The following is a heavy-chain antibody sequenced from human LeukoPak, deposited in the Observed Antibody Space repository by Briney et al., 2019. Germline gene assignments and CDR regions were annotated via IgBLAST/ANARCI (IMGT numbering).Heavy chain of an antibody. J-gene: IGHJ4*02. CDR3: ARALLEGATYYDY. CDR1: GFTFSSYW. Sequence: AGGSLRLSCAASGFTFSSYWMSWVRQAPGKGLEWVANIKQDGSEKYYVDSVKGRFTISRDNAKNSLYLQMNSLRAEDTALYHCARALLEGATYYDYWGQGTLVTVSS. V-gene: IGHV3-7*03. CDR2: IKQDGSEK. D-gene: IGHD1-26*01.